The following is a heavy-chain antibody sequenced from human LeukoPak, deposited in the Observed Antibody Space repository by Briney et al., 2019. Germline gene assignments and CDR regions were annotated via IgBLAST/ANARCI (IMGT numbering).Heavy chain of an antibody. J-gene: IGHJ3*02. CDR1: GFTFSSYG. V-gene: IGHV3-30*03. Sequence: HPGGSLRLSCAASGFTFSSYGMHWVRQAPGKGLEWVAVISYDGSNKYYADSVKGRFTISRDNSKNTLYLQMNSLRAEDTAVYYCRLIAAAGDDAFDIWGQGTMVTVSS. CDR3: RLIAAAGDDAFDI. D-gene: IGHD6-13*01. CDR2: ISYDGSNK.